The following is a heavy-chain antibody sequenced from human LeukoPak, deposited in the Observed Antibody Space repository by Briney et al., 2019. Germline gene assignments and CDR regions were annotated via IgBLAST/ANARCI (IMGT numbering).Heavy chain of an antibody. Sequence: PSETLSLTCAVYGGSFSGYYWSWIRQPPGKGLEWIGEINHSGSTNYNPSLKSRVTISVDTSKNQFSLKLSSVTAADTVVYYCARHPYNFWSGYPFDYWGQGTLVTVSS. J-gene: IGHJ4*02. CDR1: GGSFSGYY. V-gene: IGHV4-34*01. CDR3: ARHPYNFWSGYPFDY. CDR2: INHSGST. D-gene: IGHD3-3*01.